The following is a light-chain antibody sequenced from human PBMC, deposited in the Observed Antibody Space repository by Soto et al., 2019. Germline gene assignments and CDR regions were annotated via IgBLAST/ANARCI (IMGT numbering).Light chain of an antibody. CDR3: QQSYSSPRT. V-gene: IGKV1-39*01. Sequence: DIQVTQSPSSLSASVGDRVTISCRASQSVGNFLNWYQQRPGKAPRVLVYAASNLQSGMPSRFSGSGSGTEFTLTISNLQPEDFATYFCQQSYSSPRTFGQGTKLEIK. J-gene: IGKJ2*01. CDR2: AAS. CDR1: QSVGNF.